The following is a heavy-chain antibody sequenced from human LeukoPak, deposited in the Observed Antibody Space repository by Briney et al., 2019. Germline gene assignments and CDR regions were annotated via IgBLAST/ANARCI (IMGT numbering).Heavy chain of an antibody. D-gene: IGHD2/OR15-2a*01. CDR2: IYHSGST. J-gene: IGHJ4*02. V-gene: IGHV4-30-2*01. Sequence: SETLSLTCAVSDGSISSGGYSWSWIRQPPGKGLEWIGYIYHSGSTYYNPSLKSRVTISVDRSKNQFSLKLSSVTAADTAVYYCARVSLTGFDHWGQGTLVTVSS. CDR1: DGSISSGGYS. CDR3: ARVSLTGFDH.